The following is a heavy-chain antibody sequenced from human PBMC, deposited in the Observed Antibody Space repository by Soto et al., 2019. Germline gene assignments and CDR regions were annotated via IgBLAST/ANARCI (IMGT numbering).Heavy chain of an antibody. CDR1: GGTFSDYS. V-gene: IGHV1-69*06. D-gene: IGHD3-16*01. J-gene: IGHJ6*02. CDR2: IVPRFGSP. CDR3: ARDRIQLRLGKYSFNGMDV. Sequence: QVQLVQSGDEMRKPGSSLGFSCKASGGTFSDYSCSWGRQAPGQGLEWMGGIVPRFGSPNYAQKFGGRVTITADTSSSTVYMALSSLRFDDTAVYFCARDRIQLRLGKYSFNGMDVWGQGTTIIVSS.